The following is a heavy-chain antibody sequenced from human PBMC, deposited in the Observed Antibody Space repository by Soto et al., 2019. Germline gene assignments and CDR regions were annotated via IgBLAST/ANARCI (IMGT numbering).Heavy chain of an antibody. Sequence: QVQLVQSGAEVKKPGASVKVSCKASGYTFTNYGISWVRQAPGQGLEWMGWISAYNGNTNYAQKLQGRVTMTTDTSTSTAYMGLRSLRSDDTAVYYCERVGDCSSTSCRYYYYYGMDVWGQGTTVTVSS. D-gene: IGHD2-2*01. CDR3: ERVGDCSSTSCRYYYYYGMDV. CDR1: GYTFTNYG. J-gene: IGHJ6*02. V-gene: IGHV1-18*01. CDR2: ISAYNGNT.